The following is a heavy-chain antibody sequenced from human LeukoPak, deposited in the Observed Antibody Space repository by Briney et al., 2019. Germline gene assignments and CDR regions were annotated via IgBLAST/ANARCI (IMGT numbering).Heavy chain of an antibody. CDR1: GFTFSSYA. Sequence: PGRSLRLSCAASGFTFSSYAMHWVRQAPGKGLEWVAVISYDGSNKYYADSVKGRFTISRDNSKNTLYLQMNSLRAEDTAVYYCARGGGLLAAAGDVFDIWGKGTRVTVSS. V-gene: IGHV3-30*04. CDR2: ISYDGSNK. J-gene: IGHJ3*02. CDR3: ARGGGLLAAAGDVFDI. D-gene: IGHD6-13*01.